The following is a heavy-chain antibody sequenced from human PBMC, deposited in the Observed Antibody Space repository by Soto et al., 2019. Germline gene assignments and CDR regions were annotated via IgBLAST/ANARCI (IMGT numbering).Heavy chain of an antibody. D-gene: IGHD3-10*01. J-gene: IGHJ4*02. CDR3: ARSMGYYASGSYWFDY. CDR1: GYTFTGYY. CDR2: INPNSGGT. V-gene: IGHV1-2*04. Sequence: QVQLVQSGAEVKKPGASVKVSCKASGYTFTGYYMHWVRQAPGQGLEWMGWINPNSGGTNYAQKFQGWVTMTRDTSISTAYMELSRLTSDDTAVYYCARSMGYYASGSYWFDYWGQGTLVTVSS.